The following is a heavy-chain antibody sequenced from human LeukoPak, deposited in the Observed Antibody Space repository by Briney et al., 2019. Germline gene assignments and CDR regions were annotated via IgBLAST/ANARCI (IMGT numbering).Heavy chain of an antibody. D-gene: IGHD2-15*01. CDR2: IKQDGSEK. Sequence: GGSLRLSCAASGYTFSSYWMSWVRQAPGKGLEWVANIKQDGSEKYYVDSVKGRFTISRDNSKNTLYLQMNSLRAEDTAVYYCAKSGLNRFDYWGQGTLVTVSS. CDR3: AKSGLNRFDY. V-gene: IGHV3-7*03. CDR1: GYTFSSYW. J-gene: IGHJ4*02.